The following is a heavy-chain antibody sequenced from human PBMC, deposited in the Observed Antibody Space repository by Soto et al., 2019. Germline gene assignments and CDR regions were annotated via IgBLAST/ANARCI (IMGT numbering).Heavy chain of an antibody. CDR3: AREKVVVVAATKHYYYYYGMDV. CDR2: ISYDGSNK. J-gene: IGHJ6*02. V-gene: IGHV3-30-3*01. Sequence: PGGSLRLSCATSGFTFSSYAMHWVRQAPGKGLEWVAVISYDGSNKYYADSVKGRFTISRDNSKNSLYLQMNSLRAEDTAVYYCAREKVVVVAATKHYYYYYGMDVWGQGTTVTVSS. CDR1: GFTFSSYA. D-gene: IGHD2-15*01.